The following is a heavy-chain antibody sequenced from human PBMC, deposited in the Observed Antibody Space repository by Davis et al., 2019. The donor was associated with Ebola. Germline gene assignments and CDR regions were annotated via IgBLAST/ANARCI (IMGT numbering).Heavy chain of an antibody. D-gene: IGHD6-19*01. CDR1: GFTFSSYS. CDR3: ARLDDSSGWYYGGFDY. Sequence: GGSLRLSCAASGFTFSSYSMNWVRQAPGKGLEWVAVIWYDGSNKYYADSVKGRFTISRDNSKNTLYLQMNSLRAEDTAVYYCARLDDSSGWYYGGFDYWGQGTLVTVSS. J-gene: IGHJ4*02. V-gene: IGHV3-33*08. CDR2: IWYDGSNK.